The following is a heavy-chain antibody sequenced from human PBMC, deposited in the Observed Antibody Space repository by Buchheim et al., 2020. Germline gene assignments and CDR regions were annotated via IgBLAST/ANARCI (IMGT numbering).Heavy chain of an antibody. J-gene: IGHJ4*02. Sequence: VQLVESGGGLVQPGRSLRLSCAASGFTFSSYGMHWVRQAPGKGLEWVAVISYDGSNKYYADSVKGRFTISRDNSKNTLYLQMNSLRAEDTAVYYCAKVFSSAWYYFDYWGQGTL. CDR2: ISYDGSNK. CDR3: AKVFSSAWYYFDY. CDR1: GFTFSSYG. V-gene: IGHV3-30*18. D-gene: IGHD6-19*01.